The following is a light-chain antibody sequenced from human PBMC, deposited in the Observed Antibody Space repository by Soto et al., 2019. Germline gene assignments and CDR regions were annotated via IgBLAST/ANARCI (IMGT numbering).Light chain of an antibody. CDR1: SSDVGRYNL. V-gene: IGLV2-23*02. J-gene: IGLJ1*01. CDR2: EVS. Sequence: QPVLTQPASVSGSPGQSLSISCTGASSDVGRYNLVSWYQQHPGKAPKLMLYEVSKRPSGVSHRFSGSRSGNTASLTISGLQADDEADYYCCSYAGSDGVFGTGTKLTVL. CDR3: CSYAGSDGV.